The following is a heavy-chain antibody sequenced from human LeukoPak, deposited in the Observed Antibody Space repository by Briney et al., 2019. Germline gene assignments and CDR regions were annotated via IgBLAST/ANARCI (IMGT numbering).Heavy chain of an antibody. J-gene: IGHJ4*02. CDR3: ARHYSGTPYYFDY. CDR1: GGSFSGYC. D-gene: IGHD3-10*01. V-gene: IGHV4-34*01. CDR2: INHSGST. Sequence: SETLSLTCAVYGGSFSGYCWSWIRQPPGKGLEWIGEINHSGSTNYNPSLKSRVTISVDTSKSQFSLKLSSVTAADTAVYYCARHYSGTPYYFDYWGQGTLVTVSS.